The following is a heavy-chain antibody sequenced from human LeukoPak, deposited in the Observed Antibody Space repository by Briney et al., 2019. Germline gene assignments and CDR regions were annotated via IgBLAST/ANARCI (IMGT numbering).Heavy chain of an antibody. CDR2: ISGSGGST. D-gene: IGHD1-1*01. CDR3: AKDVAVPTGY. CDR1: EFIFDRYT. Sequence: PGGSLRLSCAASEFIFDRYTMSWVRQAPGKGLEWVSAISGSGGSTYYADSVKGRFTISRDNSKNTLYLQMNSLRAEDTAVYYCAKDVAVPTGYWGQGTLVTVSS. V-gene: IGHV3-23*01. J-gene: IGHJ4*02.